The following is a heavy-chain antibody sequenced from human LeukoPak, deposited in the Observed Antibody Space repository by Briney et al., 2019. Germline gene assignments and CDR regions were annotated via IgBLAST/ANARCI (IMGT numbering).Heavy chain of an antibody. D-gene: IGHD2-15*01. J-gene: IGHJ5*02. CDR3: ARDPDCSGGSCYRFDP. CDR2: IIPILGIA. Sequence: SVKVSCRASGYTFTGYYMHWVRQAPGQGLEWMGRIIPILGIANYAQKFQGRVTLTADKSTSTAYMELSSLRSEDTAVYYCARDPDCSGGSCYRFDPWGQGTLVTVSS. CDR1: GYTFTGYY. V-gene: IGHV1-69*04.